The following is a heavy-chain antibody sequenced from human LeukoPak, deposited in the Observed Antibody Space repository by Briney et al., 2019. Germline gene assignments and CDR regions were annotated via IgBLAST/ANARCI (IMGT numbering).Heavy chain of an antibody. Sequence: PGGSLRLSCAASGFTFSNHGMHWVRQAPGKGLEWVANIWYDGSQEYYADTVKGRFTISRDISKNTLYLQMNSLRAEDTAVYYCARDLAAARLDFRGQGILVTVSS. J-gene: IGHJ4*02. D-gene: IGHD6-6*01. CDR1: GFTFSNHG. CDR2: IWYDGSQE. CDR3: ARDLAAARLDF. V-gene: IGHV3-33*01.